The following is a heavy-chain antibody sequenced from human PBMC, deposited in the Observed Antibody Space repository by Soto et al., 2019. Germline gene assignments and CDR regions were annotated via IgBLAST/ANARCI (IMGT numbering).Heavy chain of an antibody. V-gene: IGHV4-61*03. J-gene: IGHJ6*02. CDR2: IYYSGSTYYSGSI. CDR3: ARERLGRRTMGYHYYRMAF. Sequence: ENLALTCTVSGGSVSSGTYYWNWIRQPPGKGLEWIGYIYYSGSTYYSGSIKYNPSLKSRVTISVDTSKNHFSLKLKSVTAADTAVYYCARERLGRRTMGYHYYRMAFRGQRSTVTVS. D-gene: IGHD3-10*01. CDR1: GGSVSSGTYY.